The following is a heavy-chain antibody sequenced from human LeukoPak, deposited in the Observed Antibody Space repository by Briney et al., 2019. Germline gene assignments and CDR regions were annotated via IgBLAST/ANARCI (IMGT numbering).Heavy chain of an antibody. V-gene: IGHV3-11*06. CDR2: ISSSSSYT. CDR1: GFTFSGYY. Sequence: KPGGSLRLSCAASGFTFSGYYMSWIRQAPGKGLEGVSYISSSSSYTNYADSVKGRFTISRDNANTSLYLQMNSLRAEDTAVYYCARGDYYGSGSYYKFDYWGQGTLVTVSS. D-gene: IGHD3-10*01. J-gene: IGHJ4*02. CDR3: ARGDYYGSGSYYKFDY.